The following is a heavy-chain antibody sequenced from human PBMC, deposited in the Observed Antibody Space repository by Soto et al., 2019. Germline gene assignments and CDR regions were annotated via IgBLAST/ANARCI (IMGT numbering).Heavy chain of an antibody. J-gene: IGHJ4*02. CDR2: IWYDGSNK. V-gene: IGHV3-33*01. Sequence: ESGGGVVQPGRSLRLSCAASGFTFSSYGMHWVRQAPGKGLEWVAVIWYDGSNKYYADSVKGRFTISRDNSKNTLYLQMNSLRAEDTAVYYCARSRIAAAGTRSTLADYWGQGTLVTVSS. CDR3: ARSRIAAAGTRSTLADY. D-gene: IGHD6-13*01. CDR1: GFTFSSYG.